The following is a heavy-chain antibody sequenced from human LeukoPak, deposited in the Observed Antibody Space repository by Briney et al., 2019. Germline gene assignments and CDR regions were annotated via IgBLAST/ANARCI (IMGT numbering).Heavy chain of an antibody. D-gene: IGHD6-13*01. CDR3: AKDQTYSSSWYNWFDP. CDR2: ISGSGGST. CDR1: GFTFSSYA. J-gene: IGHJ5*02. V-gene: IGHV3-23*01. Sequence: GRSLRLSCAASGFTFSSYAMSWVRQAPGKGLEWVSAISGSGGSTYYADSVKGRFTISRDNSKNTLYLQMNGLRAEDTAVYYCAKDQTYSSSWYNWFDPWGQGTLVTVSS.